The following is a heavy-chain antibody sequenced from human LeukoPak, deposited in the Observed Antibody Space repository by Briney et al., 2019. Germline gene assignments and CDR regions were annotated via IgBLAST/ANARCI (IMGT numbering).Heavy chain of an antibody. Sequence: ASVKVSCKASGGTFSSYAISWVRQAPGQGLEWMGGIIPIFGTANYAQKFLGRVTITADESTSTAYMELSSLRSEDTAVYYCARAGYSSSSNFDYWGQGTLVTVSS. CDR2: IIPIFGTA. CDR3: ARAGYSSSSNFDY. J-gene: IGHJ4*02. D-gene: IGHD6-6*01. V-gene: IGHV1-69*13. CDR1: GGTFSSYA.